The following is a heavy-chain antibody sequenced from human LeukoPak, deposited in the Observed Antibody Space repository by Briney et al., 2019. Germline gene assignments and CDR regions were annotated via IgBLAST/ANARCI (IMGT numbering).Heavy chain of an antibody. Sequence: SETLSLTCIVSGGSISSSSYYWGWIRQHPGKGLEWIGYIYYSGSTYYNPSLKSRVTISVDTSKNQFSLKLSSVTAADTAVYYCARANGPYYYDSSGYYYFDYWGQGTLVTVSS. D-gene: IGHD3-22*01. J-gene: IGHJ4*02. V-gene: IGHV4-31*03. CDR2: IYYSGST. CDR3: ARANGPYYYDSSGYYYFDY. CDR1: GGSISSSSYY.